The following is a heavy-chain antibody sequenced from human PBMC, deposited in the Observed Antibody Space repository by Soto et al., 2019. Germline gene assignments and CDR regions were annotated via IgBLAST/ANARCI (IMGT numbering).Heavy chain of an antibody. V-gene: IGHV1-69*06. CDR2: IIPIFGTA. CDR1: GGTFSSYA. J-gene: IGHJ6*02. D-gene: IGHD2-2*01. CDR3: ARDRVNCSSTSCYAGDGMDV. Sequence: SVKVSCKASGGTFSSYAISWVRQAPGQGLEWMGGIIPIFGTANYAQKFQGRVTITADKSTSTAYMELSSLRSEDTAVYYCARDRVNCSSTSCYAGDGMDVWGQGTTVTVSS.